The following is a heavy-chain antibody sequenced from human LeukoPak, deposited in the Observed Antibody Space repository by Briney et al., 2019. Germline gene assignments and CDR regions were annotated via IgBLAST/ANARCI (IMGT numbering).Heavy chain of an antibody. V-gene: IGHV4-34*01. J-gene: IGHJ6*03. Sequence: SETLSLTCGLSGGSFSGYYWSWIRHPPETGLEWIGEINHSGSTNYNPSLKSRVTISVDTSKDQFSLKLSSGTAADTAVYYCARGRRTTDGYYYYMDVWGKGTTVTVSS. CDR2: INHSGST. CDR1: GGSFSGYY. CDR3: ARGRRTTDGYYYYMDV. D-gene: IGHD4-17*01.